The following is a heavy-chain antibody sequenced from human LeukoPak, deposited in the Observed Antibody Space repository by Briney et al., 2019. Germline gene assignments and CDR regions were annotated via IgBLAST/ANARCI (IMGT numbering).Heavy chain of an antibody. CDR1: GYTLTSYG. Sequence: ASVKVSCKASGYTLTSYGISWVRQAPGQGLDWMGWISAYNGNTNYAQKLQGRVTMTTDTSTSTAYMELRGLRSDDTAVYYCARDSAPVAADYWGQGTLVTVSS. J-gene: IGHJ4*02. CDR2: ISAYNGNT. CDR3: ARDSAPVAADY. D-gene: IGHD6-19*01. V-gene: IGHV1-18*01.